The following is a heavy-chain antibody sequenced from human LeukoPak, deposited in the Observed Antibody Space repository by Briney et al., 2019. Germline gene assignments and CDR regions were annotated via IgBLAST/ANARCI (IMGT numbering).Heavy chain of an antibody. CDR3: ARESRYCIGDSCYPNAFDV. Sequence: GASVKVSCKASGYTFTSYDINWVRQATGQGLEWMGWMNPNSGNTGYAQKFQGRVTMTRNTSISTAYMELSSLRSEDTAVYYCARESRYCIGDSCYPNAFDVWGQGTMVTISS. CDR2: MNPNSGNT. D-gene: IGHD2-15*01. V-gene: IGHV1-8*01. CDR1: GYTFTSYD. J-gene: IGHJ3*01.